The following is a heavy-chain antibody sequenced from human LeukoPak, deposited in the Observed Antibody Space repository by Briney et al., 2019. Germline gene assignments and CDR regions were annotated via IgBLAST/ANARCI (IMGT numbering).Heavy chain of an antibody. V-gene: IGHV3-15*01. CDR3: VTDLHGINWYVH. D-gene: IGHD3-16*01. Sequence: GGSLRLSCAASGFTFSSYGMRWVRQAPGKGLEWVGRIKSKTDGGTTDYAAPVKGRITISRDDSKNTLYLQMNSLRVDDTSTYYCVTDLHGINWYVHWGQGTLVTVSS. J-gene: IGHJ4*02. CDR1: GFTFSSYG. CDR2: IKSKTDGGTT.